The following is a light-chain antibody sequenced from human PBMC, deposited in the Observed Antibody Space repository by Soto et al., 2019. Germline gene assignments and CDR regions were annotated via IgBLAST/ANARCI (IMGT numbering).Light chain of an antibody. CDR3: SSYAGSNNFVV. V-gene: IGLV2-8*01. J-gene: IGLJ2*01. Sequence: QSALTQPPSASGSPGQSVTISCTGTSSDVGGYNYVSWYQQHPGKAPKLMIYEVFKRPSGVPDRFSGSKSGNTASLTVSGLQAEDEADYYCSSYAGSNNFVVFGGGTKLTV. CDR2: EVF. CDR1: SSDVGGYNY.